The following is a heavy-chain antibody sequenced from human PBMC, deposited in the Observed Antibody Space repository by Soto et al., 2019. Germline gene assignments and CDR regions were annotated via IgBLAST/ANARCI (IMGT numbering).Heavy chain of an antibody. CDR1: GFTVSSNY. V-gene: IGHV3-53*01. CDR3: ATYLWGGYRYTFDF. Sequence: RRLSCAASGFTVSSNYMSWVRQAPGKGLEWVSVIYSGGNTYYADSVKGRFTISRDSSKNTVYLQMNSLRAEDTAVYYCATYLWGGYRYTFDFWGQGTLVTVS. J-gene: IGHJ4*02. CDR2: IYSGGNT. D-gene: IGHD3-16*02.